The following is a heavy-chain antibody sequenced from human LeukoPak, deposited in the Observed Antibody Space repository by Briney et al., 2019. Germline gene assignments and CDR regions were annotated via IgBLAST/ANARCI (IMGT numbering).Heavy chain of an antibody. D-gene: IGHD6-13*01. V-gene: IGHV3-23*01. CDR1: GFTFSSYA. J-gene: IGHJ5*02. CDR2: ISGSGGST. Sequence: GGSLRLSCAASGFTFSSYAMSWVRQAPGKGLEWVSAISGSGGSTYYADSVKGRFTISRDNSKNTLYLQMNSLRAEDTAVYYCAKDAARIAAASPLYNWFDPWGQGTLVTVSS. CDR3: AKDAARIAAASPLYNWFDP.